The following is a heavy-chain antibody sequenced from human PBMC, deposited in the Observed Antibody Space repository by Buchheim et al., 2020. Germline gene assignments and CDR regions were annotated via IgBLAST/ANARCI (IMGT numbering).Heavy chain of an antibody. D-gene: IGHD3-9*01. CDR2: ISYGGSNK. Sequence: QVQLVESGGGVVQPGRSLRLSCAASGFTFSSYGMHWVRQAPGKGLEWVAVISYGGSNKYYADSVKGRFTISRDNSKNTLYLQMNNLRAEDTAVYYCAKDFDIPYYGMDVWGQGTT. V-gene: IGHV3-30*18. J-gene: IGHJ6*02. CDR3: AKDFDIPYYGMDV. CDR1: GFTFSSYG.